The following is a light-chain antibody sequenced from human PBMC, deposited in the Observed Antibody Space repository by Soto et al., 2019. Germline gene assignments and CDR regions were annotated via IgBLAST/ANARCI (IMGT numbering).Light chain of an antibody. CDR1: QNIPGHY. CDR3: QEYGSSPRT. Sequence: PGERATISCRPSQNIPGHYLARYQQTPGQAPRLLIYGASRRATGIPDRFSGSGSGTDFALTFRRLEPDDFTVYYSQEYGSSPRTFGQGTKVDIK. J-gene: IGKJ1*01. V-gene: IGKV3-20*01. CDR2: GAS.